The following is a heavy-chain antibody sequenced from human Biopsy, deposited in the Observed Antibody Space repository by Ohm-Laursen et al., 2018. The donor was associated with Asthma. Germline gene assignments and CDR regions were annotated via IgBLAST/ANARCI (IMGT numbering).Heavy chain of an antibody. CDR2: TNERGVT. Sequence: SDTLSLTCTVSGDSITSGGCCWNWIRQSPGKGLEWIGETNERGVTNNNPSLKSRVIISIDTYWNRVSLKLTSVTAADTAVYYCARGPELDVWGQGTTVTVSS. CDR3: ARGPELDV. V-gene: IGHV4-39*07. CDR1: GDSITSGGCC. J-gene: IGHJ6*02.